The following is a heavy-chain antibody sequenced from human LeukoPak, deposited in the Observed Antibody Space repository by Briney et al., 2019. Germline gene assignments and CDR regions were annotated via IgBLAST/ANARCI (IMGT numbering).Heavy chain of an antibody. CDR1: GFTFSSYA. D-gene: IGHD2-15*01. Sequence: GGSLRLSCAASGFTFSSYAMSWVRHAPGKGLEWVSAISGSGGSTYYADSVKGRFTISRDNSKNMLYLQMNSLRAEDTAVYYCAKDSIVVVAARGTIDYWGQGTLVTVSS. CDR3: AKDSIVVVAARGTIDY. CDR2: ISGSGGST. V-gene: IGHV3-23*01. J-gene: IGHJ4*02.